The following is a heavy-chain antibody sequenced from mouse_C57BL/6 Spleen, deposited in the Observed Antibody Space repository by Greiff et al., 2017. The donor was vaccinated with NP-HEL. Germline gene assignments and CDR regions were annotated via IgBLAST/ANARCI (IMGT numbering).Heavy chain of an antibody. CDR3: ARIYGCRYGFAY. CDR2: INPNNGGT. V-gene: IGHV1-18*01. J-gene: IGHJ3*01. Sequence: EVQLQQSGPELVKPGASVKIPCKASGYTFTDYNMDWVKQSHGKSLEWIGDINPNNGGTSYKQKFKGKATLTVDKSSSTAYMELSSLTSADTAVYYCARIYGCRYGFAYWGQGTLVTVSA. D-gene: IGHD1-1*01. CDR1: GYTFTDYN.